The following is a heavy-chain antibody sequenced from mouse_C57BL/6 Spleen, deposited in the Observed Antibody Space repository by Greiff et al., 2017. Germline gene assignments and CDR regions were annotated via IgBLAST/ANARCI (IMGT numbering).Heavy chain of an antibody. V-gene: IGHV5-17*01. CDR3: ASHYYGSHWYFDV. CDR1: GFTFSDYG. J-gene: IGHJ1*03. CDR2: ISSGSSTI. D-gene: IGHD1-1*01. Sequence: EVKVEESGGGLVKPGGSLKLSCAASGFTFSDYGMHWVRQAPEKGLEWVAYISSGSSTIYYADTVKGRFTISRDNAKNTLFLQMTSLRSEDTAMYYCASHYYGSHWYFDVWGTGTTVTVSS.